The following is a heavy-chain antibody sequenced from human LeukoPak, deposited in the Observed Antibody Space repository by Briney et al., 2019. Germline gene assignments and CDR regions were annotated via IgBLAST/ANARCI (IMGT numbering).Heavy chain of an antibody. CDR2: INPNNGGT. V-gene: IGHV1-2*02. D-gene: IGHD6-13*01. J-gene: IGHJ4*02. CDR1: GYTFTVYY. Sequence: ASVKVSCKASGYTFTVYYIHWLRQAPGQGLEWLGWINPNNGGTLYAQKFQGGVTMTRDTSISAVYMELNRLTADDTAVYYCARGVATVGAKFFDYWGRGTLVTVSS. CDR3: ARGVATVGAKFFDY.